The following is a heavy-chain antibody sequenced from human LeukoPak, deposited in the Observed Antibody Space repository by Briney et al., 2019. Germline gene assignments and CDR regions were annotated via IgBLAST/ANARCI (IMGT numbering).Heavy chain of an antibody. V-gene: IGHV4-39*01. CDR1: GGSISSSSYY. Sequence: KASETLYLTCTVSGGSISSSSYYWGWIHQPPGKGLEWIGSIYYSGSTYYNPSLKSRVTISVDTSKNQFSLKLSSVTAADTAVYYCARHSVAAHFGYWGQGTLVTVSS. D-gene: IGHD6-13*01. J-gene: IGHJ4*02. CDR2: IYYSGST. CDR3: ARHSVAAHFGY.